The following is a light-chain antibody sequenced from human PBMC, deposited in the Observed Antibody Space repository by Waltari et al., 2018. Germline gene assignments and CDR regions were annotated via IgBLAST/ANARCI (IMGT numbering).Light chain of an antibody. CDR2: GAS. J-gene: IGKJ1*01. CDR1: QSVSNN. Sequence: IVMTQSPATLSVSPGERATLTCRASQSVSNNLAGYQLKPGQTPRLLIYGASIRATGIPARFSSRGSGTEFTLTISSLQSEECAVYYWHQYNRWRRTFGQGTKVEIK. CDR3: HQYNRWRRT. V-gene: IGKV3D-15*01.